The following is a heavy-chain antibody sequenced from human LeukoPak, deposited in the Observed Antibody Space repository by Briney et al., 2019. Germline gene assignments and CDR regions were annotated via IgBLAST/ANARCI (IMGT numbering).Heavy chain of an antibody. CDR1: GGSISSYY. Sequence: SETLSLTCTVSGGSISSYYWSWIRQPPGKGLEWIGYISYSGSTKYNPSLKSRASISVDTSKNQFSLKLSSVTAADTAVYYCGGIAAAGPFDYWGQGTLVTVSS. CDR2: ISYSGST. J-gene: IGHJ4*02. CDR3: GGIAAAGPFDY. V-gene: IGHV4-59*12. D-gene: IGHD6-13*01.